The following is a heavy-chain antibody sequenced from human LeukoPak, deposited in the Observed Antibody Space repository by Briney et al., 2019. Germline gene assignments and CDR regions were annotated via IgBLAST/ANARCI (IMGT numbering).Heavy chain of an antibody. V-gene: IGHV4-39*07. CDR2: IYYSGST. Sequence: SETLSLTCTVSGGSISSSSYYWGWLRQPPGKGLEWIGSIYYSGSTYYNPSLKSRVTISVDTSKNQFSLKLSSVTAADTAVYYCARVCDYYYYYMDVWGKGTTVTVSS. CDR3: ARVCDYYYYYMDV. J-gene: IGHJ6*03. CDR1: GGSISSSSYY.